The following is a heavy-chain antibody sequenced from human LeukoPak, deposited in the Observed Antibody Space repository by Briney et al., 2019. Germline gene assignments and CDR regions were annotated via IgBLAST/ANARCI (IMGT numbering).Heavy chain of an antibody. Sequence: SETLSLTCTVSGGSISSYYWSWIRQPPGKGLERIGYIYTSGSTNYNPSLKSRVTISVDTSKNQFSLKLSSVTAADTAVYYCARHGLMGDSSGSFDYWGQGTLVTVSS. D-gene: IGHD3-22*01. J-gene: IGHJ4*02. CDR3: ARHGLMGDSSGSFDY. V-gene: IGHV4-4*09. CDR2: IYTSGST. CDR1: GGSISSYY.